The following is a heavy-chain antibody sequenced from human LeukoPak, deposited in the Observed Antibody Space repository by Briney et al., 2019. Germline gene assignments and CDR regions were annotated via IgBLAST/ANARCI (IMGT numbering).Heavy chain of an antibody. CDR1: GFTFTSSA. V-gene: IGHV1-58*02. CDR2: IVVGSGNT. CDR3: AAVDTMVRGVLDV. J-gene: IGHJ6*02. D-gene: IGHD3-10*01. Sequence: SVKVSCKASGFTFTSSAMQWVRQARGQRLEWIGWIVVGSGNTNYAQKFQERVTITRDMSTGTAYMELSSLRSEDTAVYYCAAVDTMVRGVLDVWGQGTTVTVSS.